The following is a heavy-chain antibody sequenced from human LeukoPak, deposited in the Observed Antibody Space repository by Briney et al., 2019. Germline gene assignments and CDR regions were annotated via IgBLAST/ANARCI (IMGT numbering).Heavy chain of an antibody. V-gene: IGHV3-33*01. Sequence: GGSLRLSCAASGFTFSSYGMHWARQAPGKGLEWVAVIWYDGSNKYYADSAKGRFTISRDNSKNTLYLQMNSLRAEDTAVYYCARASVGDYLDYWGQGTLVTVSS. CDR1: GFTFSSYG. D-gene: IGHD2-15*01. CDR2: IWYDGSNK. CDR3: ARASVGDYLDY. J-gene: IGHJ4*02.